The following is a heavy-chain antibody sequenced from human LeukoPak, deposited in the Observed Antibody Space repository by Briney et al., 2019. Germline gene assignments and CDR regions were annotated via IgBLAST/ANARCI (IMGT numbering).Heavy chain of an antibody. V-gene: IGHV4-30-4*08. CDR3: ARIEKGDYADYAFDI. D-gene: IGHD4-17*01. J-gene: IGHJ3*02. CDR2: IYYSGST. Sequence: SETLSLTCTVSGGSISSRDYYWSWIRQPPGKGLEWIGYIYYSGSTSYNPSLKSRVTISVDTSKNQFSLNLSSVTAADTAVYYCARIEKGDYADYAFDIWGQGTMVTVSS. CDR1: GGSISSRDYY.